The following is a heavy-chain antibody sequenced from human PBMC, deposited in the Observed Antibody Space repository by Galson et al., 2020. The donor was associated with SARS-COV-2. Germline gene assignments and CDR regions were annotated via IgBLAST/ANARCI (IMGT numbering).Heavy chain of an antibody. V-gene: IGHV3-15*07. CDR1: GFTFSNSW. CDR3: TTDLRRVAPSAKNGFDV. Sequence: GGSLRLSCAASGFTFSNSWMNWVRQAPGKGLEWVGRIKNNTDGGTTDYAAAVKGRFTISRHDSENTLYLQMNSLTTEDTAIYHCTTDLRRVAPSAKNGFDVWGHGTMVTVSS. CDR2: IKNNTDGGTT. D-gene: IGHD2-2*01. J-gene: IGHJ3*01.